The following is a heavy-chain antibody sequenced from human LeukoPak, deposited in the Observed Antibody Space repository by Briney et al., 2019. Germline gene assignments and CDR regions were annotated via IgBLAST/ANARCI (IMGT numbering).Heavy chain of an antibody. CDR2: ISSSSSYI. CDR3: ARGMYYDFWSGHVAAFDI. J-gene: IGHJ3*02. CDR1: GFTFSSYS. D-gene: IGHD3-3*01. V-gene: IGHV3-21*01. Sequence: PGGSLRLSCAASGFTFSSYSMNWVRQAPGKGLEWVSSISSSSSYIYYADSVKGRFTISRDNAKNSLYLQMNSLRAEDTAVYYCARGMYYDFWSGHVAAFDIWGQGTMVTVSS.